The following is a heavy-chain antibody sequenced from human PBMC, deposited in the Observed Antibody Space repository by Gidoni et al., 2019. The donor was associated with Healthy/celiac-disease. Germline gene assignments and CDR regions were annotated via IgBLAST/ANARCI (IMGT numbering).Heavy chain of an antibody. CDR1: GGSISSYY. J-gene: IGHJ6*03. CDR3: ARGEGYSSGFRYYYYYYMDV. D-gene: IGHD6-19*01. V-gene: IGHV4-59*01. CDR2: IYYSGST. Sequence: QVQLQESGPGLVKPSETLSLTCTVSGGSISSYYWSWIRQPPGKGLEWIGYIYYSGSTNYNPSLKSRVTISVDTSKNQFSLKLSSVTAADTAVYYCARGEGYSSGFRYYYYYYMDVWGKGTTVTVSS.